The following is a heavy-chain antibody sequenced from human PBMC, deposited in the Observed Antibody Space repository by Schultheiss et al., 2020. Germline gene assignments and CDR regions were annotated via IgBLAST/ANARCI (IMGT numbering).Heavy chain of an antibody. J-gene: IGHJ4*02. V-gene: IGHV3-7*02. CDR1: GFTFSNYW. Sequence: GGSLRLSCAASGFTFSNYWMTWVRQAPGKGLEWVASIKQDGSEKYYVDSVKGRFTISRDNAKNSVYLQMNSLRAEDTAVYYCARLGSSWSFDYWGQGTLVTVSS. CDR3: ARLGSSWSFDY. D-gene: IGHD6-13*01. CDR2: IKQDGSEK.